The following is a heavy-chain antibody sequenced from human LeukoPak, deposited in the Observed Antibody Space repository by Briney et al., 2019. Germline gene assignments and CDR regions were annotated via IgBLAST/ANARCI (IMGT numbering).Heavy chain of an antibody. CDR3: ARGRVVVAVSDY. CDR2: ISSSSYM. J-gene: IGHJ4*02. D-gene: IGHD6-19*01. Sequence: PGGSLRLSCAASGYTFSNAWMNWVRQAPGKGLEWVSSISSSSYMYYADSVKGRFTISRDNAKNSLYLQMNSLRAEDTAVYYCARGRVVVAVSDYWGQGTLVTVSS. CDR1: GYTFSNAW. V-gene: IGHV3-69-1*01.